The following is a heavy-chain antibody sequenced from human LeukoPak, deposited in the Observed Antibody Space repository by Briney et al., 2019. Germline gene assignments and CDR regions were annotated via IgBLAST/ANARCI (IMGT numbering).Heavy chain of an antibody. J-gene: IGHJ3*02. V-gene: IGHV3-11*04. CDR3: ARASSSWYGAFDI. CDR1: GFTFSDYY. CDR2: ISSSGSTI. Sequence: KSVGSLRLSCAASGFTFSDYYMSWIRQAPGKGLEWVSYISSSGSTIYYADSVKGRFTISRDNAKNSLYLQMNSLRAEDTAVYYCARASSSWYGAFDIWGQGTMVTVSS. D-gene: IGHD6-13*01.